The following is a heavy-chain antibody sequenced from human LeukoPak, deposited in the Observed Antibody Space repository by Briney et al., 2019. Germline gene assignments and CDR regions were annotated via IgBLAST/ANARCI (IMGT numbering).Heavy chain of an antibody. Sequence: GGSLRLSCAASGFTVRSNYMIWVRQAPGKGLEWVSVIYSGGSTYYADSVKGRFTISRDNSKNTLYHQMNSLRAEDTAVYYCARVVPAAWIVDYGGQGTLVTVSS. J-gene: IGHJ4*02. CDR1: GFTVRSNY. CDR2: IYSGGST. V-gene: IGHV3-66*02. CDR3: ARVVPAAWIVDY. D-gene: IGHD2-2*01.